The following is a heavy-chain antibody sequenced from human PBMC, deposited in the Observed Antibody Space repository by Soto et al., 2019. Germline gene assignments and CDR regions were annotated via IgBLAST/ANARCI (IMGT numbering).Heavy chain of an antibody. J-gene: IGHJ4*02. D-gene: IGHD3-22*01. CDR2: ISNSGDIT. CDR3: ARTRRGYYSEFDY. V-gene: IGHV3-64*01. CDR1: GFIFNNYA. Sequence: PGGSLRLSCAASGFIFNNYAMHWVRQAPGKGLEYVSGISNSGDITYYANSVKGRFTISRDSSKNTLYLQMGSLRADDMAVYFCARTRRGYYSEFDYWGQGTLVTVSS.